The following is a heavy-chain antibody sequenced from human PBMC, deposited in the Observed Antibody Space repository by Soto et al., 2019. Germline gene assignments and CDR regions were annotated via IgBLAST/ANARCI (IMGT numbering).Heavy chain of an antibody. CDR3: ARIPYDHVWGTERYSPNFDY. J-gene: IGHJ4*02. D-gene: IGHD3-16*02. V-gene: IGHV3-23*01. Sequence: EVQLLASGGGLVQHGGSLRLSCAASGFTFSIYALSWVRQGAGKGLELVSGISGSGDSNHYSYSVMGRFTISRDNSKNTRYLQSHSLRAEATAVYFCARIPYDHVWGTERYSPNFDYWGQGTQVTFSS. CDR2: ISGSGDSN. CDR1: GFTFSIYA.